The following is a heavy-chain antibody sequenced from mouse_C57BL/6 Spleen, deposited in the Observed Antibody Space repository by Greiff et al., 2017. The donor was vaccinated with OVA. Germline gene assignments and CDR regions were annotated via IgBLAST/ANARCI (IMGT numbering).Heavy chain of an antibody. J-gene: IGHJ3*01. CDR3: ARSRGYDYDGPWFAY. D-gene: IGHD2-4*01. CDR1: GYTFTDYY. CDR2: IYPGSGNT. V-gene: IGHV1-76*01. Sequence: VKLMESGAELVRPGASVKLSCKASGYTFTDYYINWVKQRPGQGLEWIARIYPGSGNTYYNEKFKGKATLTAEKSSSTAYMQLSSLTSEDSAVYFCARSRGYDYDGPWFAYWGQGTLVTVSA.